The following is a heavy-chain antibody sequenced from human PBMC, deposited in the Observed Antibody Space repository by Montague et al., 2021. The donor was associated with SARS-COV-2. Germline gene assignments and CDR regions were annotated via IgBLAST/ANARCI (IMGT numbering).Heavy chain of an antibody. CDR3: ARGSASAWEVLDS. CDR1: GGSFSGYY. J-gene: IGHJ5*01. Sequence: SETLSLTCAGYGGSFSGYYWTWVRQPPGKGLEWIGEITHIRSTNYNPSLKSRVSISVDTSNNQFSLRVASVTAADTAVYYCARGSASAWEVLDSWGQGTVVTVSS. D-gene: IGHD1-26*01. V-gene: IGHV4-34*01. CDR2: ITHIRST.